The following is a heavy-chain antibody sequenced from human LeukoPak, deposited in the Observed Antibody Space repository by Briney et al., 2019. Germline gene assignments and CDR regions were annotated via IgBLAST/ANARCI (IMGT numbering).Heavy chain of an antibody. D-gene: IGHD3-10*01. CDR2: IYYSGST. Sequence: PSETLSLTYTVSGGSISSYYWSWIRQPPGKGLEWIGYIYYSGSTNYNPSLKSRVTISVDTSKNQFSLRLSSVTAADTAVYYCARVEEGYGSGRRENYYYYYMDVWGKGTTVTISS. V-gene: IGHV4-59*01. J-gene: IGHJ6*03. CDR3: ARVEEGYGSGRRENYYYYYMDV. CDR1: GGSISSYY.